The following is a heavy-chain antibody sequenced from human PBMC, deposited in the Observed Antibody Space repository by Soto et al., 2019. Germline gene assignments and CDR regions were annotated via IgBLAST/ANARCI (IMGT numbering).Heavy chain of an antibody. CDR1: GGTFSSYA. J-gene: IGHJ3*02. D-gene: IGHD2-2*01. CDR2: IIPIFGTA. Sequence: QVQLVQSGAEVKKPGSSVKVSCKASGGTFSSYAISWVRQAPGQGLEWMGGIIPIFGTANYAQKFQGRVTITADKSTRTAYMELSSLRSEDTAVYYCARVAPRGSTSCYAFDIWGQGTMFTVSS. V-gene: IGHV1-69*06. CDR3: ARVAPRGSTSCYAFDI.